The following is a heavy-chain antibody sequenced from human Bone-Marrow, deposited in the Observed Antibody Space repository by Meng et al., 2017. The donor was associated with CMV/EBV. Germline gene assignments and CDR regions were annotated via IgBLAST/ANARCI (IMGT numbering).Heavy chain of an antibody. CDR3: ARGAGRYSGYEKYYYYGMDV. J-gene: IGHJ6*01. CDR2: IIPILGIA. Sequence: SVKVSCKASGGTFSSYTISWVRQAPGQGLEWMGRIIPILGIANYAQKFQGRVTITADKSTSTAYMELSSLRSEDTAVYYCARGAGRYSGYEKYYYYGMDVWGQGTTVTGSS. D-gene: IGHD5-12*01. V-gene: IGHV1-69*02. CDR1: GGTFSSYT.